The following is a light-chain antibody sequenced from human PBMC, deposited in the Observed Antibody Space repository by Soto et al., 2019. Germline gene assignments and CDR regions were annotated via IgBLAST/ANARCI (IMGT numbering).Light chain of an antibody. J-gene: IGLJ1*01. CDR3: SSYAGSNTLYV. CDR1: SSDVGRHNA. CDR2: DVS. Sequence: QSVLTQPASVSGSPGQSITISCSGTSSDVGRHNAVSWYQQHPGKVPQLMIYDVSIRPSGVPDRFSASKSGNTASLTVSGLQAEDEADYYCSSYAGSNTLYVFGTGTKVTVL. V-gene: IGLV2-14*03.